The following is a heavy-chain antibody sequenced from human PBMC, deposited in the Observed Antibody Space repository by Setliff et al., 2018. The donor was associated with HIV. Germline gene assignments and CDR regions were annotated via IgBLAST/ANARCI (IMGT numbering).Heavy chain of an antibody. V-gene: IGHV1-2*06. J-gene: IGHJ3*01. CDR1: GYIVTGNY. Sequence: ASVKVSCKGLGYIVTGNYMNWVRQAPGQGLEWMGRINPNNGGTNYAQKFQGRVTMTLDTSTSTAYLELKGLTSDDTAVYYCTRPRVFDSFDVWG. CDR2: INPNNGGT. CDR3: TRPRVFDSFDV.